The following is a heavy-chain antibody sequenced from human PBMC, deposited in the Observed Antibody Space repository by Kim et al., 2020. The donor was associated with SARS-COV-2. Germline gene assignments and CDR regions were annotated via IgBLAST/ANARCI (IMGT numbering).Heavy chain of an antibody. Sequence: SETLSLTCAVYGGSFSGYYWSWIRQPPGKGLEWIGEINHSGSTNYNPSLKSRVTISVDTSKNQFSLKLSSVTAADTAVYYCATQRTLRYFDWLLPLYGMDVWGQGTTLTVSS. CDR3: ATQRTLRYFDWLLPLYGMDV. J-gene: IGHJ6*02. V-gene: IGHV4-34*01. D-gene: IGHD3-9*01. CDR1: GGSFSGYY. CDR2: INHSGST.